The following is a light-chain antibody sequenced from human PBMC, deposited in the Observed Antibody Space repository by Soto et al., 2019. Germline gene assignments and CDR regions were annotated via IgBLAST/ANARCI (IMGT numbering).Light chain of an antibody. CDR2: GAS. J-gene: IGKJ1*01. CDR3: QQYNNWPRT. Sequence: EIVMTQSPATLSVSPGERVTAYSTHSQSVSSNLAWYQQKPGQAPRLLIYGASTRSTGIPARFSGSGSGTEFTLTISSLQSEDFAVYYCQQYNNWPRTFGKGTKVDIK. V-gene: IGKV3-15*01. CDR1: QSVSSN.